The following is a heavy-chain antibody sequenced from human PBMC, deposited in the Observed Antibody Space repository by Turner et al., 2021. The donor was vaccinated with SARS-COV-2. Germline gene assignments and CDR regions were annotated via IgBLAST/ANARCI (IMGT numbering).Heavy chain of an antibody. CDR3: ARGSYCSSTKCYTGGWIDP. J-gene: IGHJ5*02. Sequence: QVQLVQSGAEVKKPGASVKVSCKASGYTFTSYDINWVRQATGQGLEWMGWMNPNSGNTGYAQKFQGRVTMTRNTSISTAYMELSSLRSEDTAVYYCARGSYCSSTKCYTGGWIDPWGQGTLDTVSS. CDR2: MNPNSGNT. V-gene: IGHV1-8*01. D-gene: IGHD2-2*02. CDR1: GYTFTSYD.